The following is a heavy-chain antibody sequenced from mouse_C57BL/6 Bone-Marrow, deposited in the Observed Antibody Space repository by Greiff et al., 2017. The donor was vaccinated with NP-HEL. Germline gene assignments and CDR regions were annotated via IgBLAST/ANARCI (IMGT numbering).Heavy chain of an antibody. D-gene: IGHD4-1*01. CDR2: INPGSGGT. V-gene: IGHV1-54*01. CDR1: GYAFTNYL. Sequence: QVQLQQSGAELVRPGTSVKVSCKASGYAFTNYLIEWVKQRPGQGLEWIGVINPGSGGTNYNEKFKGKATLTADKSSSTAYMQLSSLTSEDAAVYFCARLRGSLGYWGRGTALTVTS. J-gene: IGHJ2*01. CDR3: ARLRGSLGY.